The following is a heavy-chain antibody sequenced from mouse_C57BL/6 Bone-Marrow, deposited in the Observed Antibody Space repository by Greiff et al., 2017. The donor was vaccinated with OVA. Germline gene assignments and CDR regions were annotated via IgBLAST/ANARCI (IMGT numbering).Heavy chain of an antibody. CDR3: TRTIYYGNYGYAMDY. J-gene: IGHJ4*01. V-gene: IGHV1-15*01. CDR1: GYTFTDYE. CDR2: IDPETGGT. Sequence: VQRVESGAELVRPGASVTLSCKASGYTFTDYEMHWVKQTPVHGLEWIGAIDPETGGTAYNQKFKGKAILTADKSSSTAYMELRSLTSEDSAVYYCTRTIYYGNYGYAMDYWGQGTSVTVSS. D-gene: IGHD2-1*01.